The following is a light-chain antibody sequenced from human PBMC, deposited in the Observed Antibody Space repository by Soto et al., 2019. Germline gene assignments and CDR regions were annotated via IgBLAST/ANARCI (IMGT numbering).Light chain of an antibody. CDR3: QVWDSSSDPWV. V-gene: IGLV3-21*04. CDR1: NIGSKS. Sequence: SYELTRPPSVSVAPGKTARITCGGNNIGSKSVHWYQQKPGQAPVLVIYYDSDRPSGIPERFSGSNSGNTATLTISRVEAGDEADYYCQVWDSSSDPWVFGGGTKLTVL. CDR2: YDS. J-gene: IGLJ3*02.